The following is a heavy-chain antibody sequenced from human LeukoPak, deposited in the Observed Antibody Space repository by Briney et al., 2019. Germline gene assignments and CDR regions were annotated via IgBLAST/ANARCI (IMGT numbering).Heavy chain of an antibody. J-gene: IGHJ4*02. CDR3: ARDYSSSWYQTYYFDY. V-gene: IGHV1-2*02. D-gene: IGHD6-13*01. CDR1: GYTFTGSY. Sequence: ASVKVSCKASGYTFTGSYMHWMRQAPGQGLEWMGWINPDSGDTNYAQKFQGRVTMTRDTSISTAYMELSRLRSDDTAVYYCARDYSSSWYQTYYFDYWGQGTLVTVSS. CDR2: INPDSGDT.